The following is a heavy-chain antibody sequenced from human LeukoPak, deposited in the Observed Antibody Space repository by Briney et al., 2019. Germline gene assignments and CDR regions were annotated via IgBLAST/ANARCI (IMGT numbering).Heavy chain of an antibody. J-gene: IGHJ4*02. CDR3: ARDGGSGWYNY. CDR2: IFYSGST. Sequence: SQTLSLTCTVSGGSISSDGYYWSWIRQPPGKGLEWIGYIFYSGSTYYNPSLKSRVTISVDTSKNQFSLKLSSVTAADTAVYYCARDGGSGWYNYWGQGTPVTVSS. V-gene: IGHV4-30-4*01. D-gene: IGHD6-19*01. CDR1: GGSISSDGYY.